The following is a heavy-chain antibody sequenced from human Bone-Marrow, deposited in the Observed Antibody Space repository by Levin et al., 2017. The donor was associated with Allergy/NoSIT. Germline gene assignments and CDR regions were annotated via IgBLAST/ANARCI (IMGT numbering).Heavy chain of an antibody. CDR1: DGSISSPSHY. D-gene: IGHD5/OR15-5a*01. CDR3: ARQLAMVVYSGNFDS. V-gene: IGHV4-39*01. Sequence: QSQTLSLTCAVSDGSISSPSHYWAWIRQPPGKGLEWIGSVYHSGNAYYNPSLKSRVTMSVDKSSNQFYLRLSSVTAAATAVYFCARQLAMVVYSGNFDSWGRGALVTVSS. CDR2: VYHSGNA. J-gene: IGHJ4*02.